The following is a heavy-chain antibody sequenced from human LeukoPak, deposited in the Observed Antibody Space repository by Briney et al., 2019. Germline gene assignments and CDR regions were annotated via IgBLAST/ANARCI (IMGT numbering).Heavy chain of an antibody. CDR1: GYTFTGYY. CDR2: ISAYNGNT. V-gene: IGHV1-18*04. CDR3: ARDVSAGNSEFFDY. Sequence: ASVKVSCKASGYTFTGYYMHWVRQAPGQGLEWMGWISAYNGNTNYAQKVQDRVTMTTDTSTSTAYMELRSLRSDDTAVYYCARDVSAGNSEFFDYWGQGTLVTVSS. J-gene: IGHJ4*02. D-gene: IGHD4-23*01.